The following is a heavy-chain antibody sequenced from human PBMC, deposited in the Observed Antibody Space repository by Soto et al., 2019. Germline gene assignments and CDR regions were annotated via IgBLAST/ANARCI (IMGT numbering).Heavy chain of an antibody. V-gene: IGHV4-28*01. CDR1: AYSISSSNW. CDR3: ARTSSGTFRYFDS. Sequence: SETLSLTCAVSAYSISSSNWWGWVRQPTGKGLEWIAYIYYSGSTYYNPSLKSRVTMSVDTSKNQFSLKLSSVTAVDTAMYYCARTSSGTFRYFDSWGPGTLVTVSA. J-gene: IGHJ4*02. D-gene: IGHD3-10*01. CDR2: IYYSGST.